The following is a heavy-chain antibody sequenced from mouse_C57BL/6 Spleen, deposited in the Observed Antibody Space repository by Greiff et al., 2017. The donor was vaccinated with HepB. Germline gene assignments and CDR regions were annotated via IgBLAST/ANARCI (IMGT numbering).Heavy chain of an antibody. CDR1: GYSITSGYY. Sequence: ESGPGLVKPSQSLSLTCSVTGYSITSGYYWNWIRQFPGNKLEWMGYISYDGSNNYNPSLKNRISITRDTSKNQFFLKLNSVTTEDTATYYCARGRLNYYGSLAYWGQGTLVTVSA. CDR2: ISYDGSN. D-gene: IGHD1-1*01. CDR3: ARGRLNYYGSLAY. J-gene: IGHJ3*01. V-gene: IGHV3-6*01.